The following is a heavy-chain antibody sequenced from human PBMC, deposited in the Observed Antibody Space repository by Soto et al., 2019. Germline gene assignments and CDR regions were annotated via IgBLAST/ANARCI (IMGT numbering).Heavy chain of an antibody. Sequence: EVQLVESGGGLVQPGRSLRLSCAASGFTFDGYAMHWVRQAPGKGLEWVSGINWNSANICYADSVKGRFTISRDNAKNSLYLQMNSLRAEDTALYYCAKGSCLSTRCAVLDSWGQVTLVSVSS. V-gene: IGHV3-9*01. CDR1: GFTFDGYA. J-gene: IGHJ4*02. CDR3: AKGSCLSTRCAVLDS. D-gene: IGHD2-2*01. CDR2: INWNSANI.